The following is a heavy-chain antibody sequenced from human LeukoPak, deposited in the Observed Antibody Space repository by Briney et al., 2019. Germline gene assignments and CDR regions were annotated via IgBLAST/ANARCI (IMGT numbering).Heavy chain of an antibody. J-gene: IGHJ4*02. V-gene: IGHV4-39*07. CDR3: ARDPGEYCSSTSCYYHYFDY. CDR2: IYYSGST. CDR1: GGSISSSSYY. D-gene: IGHD2-2*01. Sequence: SETLSLTCTVSGGSISSSSYYWGWIRQPPGKGLEWIGSIYYSGSTYYNPSLKSRVTISVDTSKNQFSLKLSSVTAADTAVYYCARDPGEYCSSTSCYYHYFDYWGQGTLVTVSS.